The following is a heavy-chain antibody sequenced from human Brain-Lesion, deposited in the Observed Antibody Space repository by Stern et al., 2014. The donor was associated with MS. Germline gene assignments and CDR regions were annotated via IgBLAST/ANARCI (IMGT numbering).Heavy chain of an antibody. Sequence: VQLVESGPGLVKPSETLSLTCTVSGGSISSSTYYWAWIRQPPGKGLEWLGNIYYNGFTYYNPFLKSRGPITVHMSKTQFSLKLSSVTAADTAIYYCARHDSVPRPSQLYSARDRGPGYFDYWGQGTLVTVSS. CDR1: GGSISSSTYY. CDR2: IYYNGFT. CDR3: ARHDSVPRPSQLYSARDRGPGYFDY. J-gene: IGHJ4*02. D-gene: IGHD1-26*01. V-gene: IGHV4-39*01.